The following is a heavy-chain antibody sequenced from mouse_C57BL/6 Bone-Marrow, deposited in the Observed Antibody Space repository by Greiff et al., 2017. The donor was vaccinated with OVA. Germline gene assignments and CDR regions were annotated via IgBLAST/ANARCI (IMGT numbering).Heavy chain of an antibody. Sequence: QVQLQQPGAELVRPGSSVKLSCKASGYTFTSYWMDWVKQRPGQGLEWIGNIYPSDSETHYNQKFKDKATLTVDKSSSTAYMQLSSLTSEDSAVYYCARGGYDYYYWGQGTTLTVSS. CDR2: IYPSDSET. CDR3: ARGGYDYYY. CDR1: GYTFTSYW. D-gene: IGHD2-4*01. V-gene: IGHV1-61*01. J-gene: IGHJ2*01.